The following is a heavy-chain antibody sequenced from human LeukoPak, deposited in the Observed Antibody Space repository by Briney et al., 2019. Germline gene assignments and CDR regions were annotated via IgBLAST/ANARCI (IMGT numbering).Heavy chain of an antibody. CDR2: IYYSGST. Sequence: PSETLSLTCTVSGGSISSYYWSWIRQPPGKGLEWIGYIYYSGSTNYNPSLKSRVTISVDTSKNQFSLKLSSVTAADTAVYYCARDTGLAYFDYWGQGTLVTVSS. CDR3: ARDTGLAYFDY. D-gene: IGHD1-14*01. CDR1: GGSISSYY. V-gene: IGHV4-59*01. J-gene: IGHJ4*02.